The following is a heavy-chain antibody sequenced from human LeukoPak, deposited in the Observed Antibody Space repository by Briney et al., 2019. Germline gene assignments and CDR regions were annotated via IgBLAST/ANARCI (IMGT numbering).Heavy chain of an antibody. J-gene: IGHJ4*02. CDR2: ISGSGGST. CDR3: AKDRGGYVWGSYYDY. D-gene: IGHD3-16*01. CDR1: GFTFSSYG. Sequence: GGPLRLSCAASGFTFSSYGMSWVRQAPGKGLEWVSAISGSGGSTYYADSVKGRFTISRDNSKNTLYLQMNSLRAEDTAVYYCAKDRGGYVWGSYYDYWGQGTLVTVSS. V-gene: IGHV3-23*01.